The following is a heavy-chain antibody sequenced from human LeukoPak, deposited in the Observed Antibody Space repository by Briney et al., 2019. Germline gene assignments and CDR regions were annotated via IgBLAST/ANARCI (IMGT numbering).Heavy chain of an antibody. CDR2: IKYDGGEK. V-gene: IGHV3-7*01. D-gene: IGHD6-25*01. J-gene: IGHJ6*04. CDR1: GFTFSNYW. CDR3: TRDFQAAYHYRMDV. Sequence: PGGSLRLSCAASGFTFSNYWMSWVRQAPGRGLEWVANIKYDGGEKYYVDSVKGRLTISRDNAKDSLYLQMNSLRAEDTAVYYCTRDFQAAYHYRMDVWGKGTMVTVSS.